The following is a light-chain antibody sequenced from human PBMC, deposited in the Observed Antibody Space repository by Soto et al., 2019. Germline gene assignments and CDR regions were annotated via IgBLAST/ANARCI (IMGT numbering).Light chain of an antibody. Sequence: DIQMTQSPSSLSASVGDRVTITCRASQSVGNFLNWYQQKPGLPPKYLIYAASNLQSGVPSRFSGSGSGTDFTLTISRLEPEDFAVYFCQQYGSSPWTFSQGTKVDTK. CDR1: QSVGNF. CDR3: QQYGSSPWT. J-gene: IGKJ1*01. CDR2: AAS. V-gene: IGKV1-39*01.